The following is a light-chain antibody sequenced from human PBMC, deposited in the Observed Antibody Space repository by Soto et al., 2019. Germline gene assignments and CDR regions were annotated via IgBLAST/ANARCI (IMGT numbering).Light chain of an antibody. J-gene: IGKJ1*01. V-gene: IGKV1-5*01. Sequence: DIQMTQSPSTVSAYVGDSVTITCRASQSITTWLAWYQQRPGKAPKLLIYDVSSLQSEVPSRFSGSGSGTEFTLTISSLQPDDFATYYCQQYNSYPWTFGQGTKVDIK. CDR1: QSITTW. CDR2: DVS. CDR3: QQYNSYPWT.